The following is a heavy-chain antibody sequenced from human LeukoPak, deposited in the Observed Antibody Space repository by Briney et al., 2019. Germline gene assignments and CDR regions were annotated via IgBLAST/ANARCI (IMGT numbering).Heavy chain of an antibody. D-gene: IGHD6-13*01. J-gene: IGHJ2*01. CDR1: GYSISSGYY. Sequence: SETLSLTCTVSGYSISSGYYWAWIRQPPGKGLEWIGTIYHSGITYYNPSLKSRVTISVDTSKNQFSLKLSSVTAADTAVYYCARAPPPGIAAAGTGYFDLWGRGTLVTVSS. CDR2: IYHSGIT. CDR3: ARAPPPGIAAAGTGYFDL. V-gene: IGHV4-38-2*02.